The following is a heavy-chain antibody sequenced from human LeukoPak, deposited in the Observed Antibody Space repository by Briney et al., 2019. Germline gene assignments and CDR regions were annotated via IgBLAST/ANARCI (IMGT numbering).Heavy chain of an antibody. V-gene: IGHV4-39*07. Sequence: SETLSLTCTVSGGSISSSSYYWGWIRQPPGKGLEWIGSIYYSGSTYYNPSLKSRVIISVDTSKNQFSLKLSSVTAADTAVYYCARDQAYYYDSSGYSFGDAFDIWGQGTMVTVSS. CDR3: ARDQAYYYDSSGYSFGDAFDI. CDR2: IYYSGST. D-gene: IGHD3-22*01. J-gene: IGHJ3*02. CDR1: GGSISSSSYY.